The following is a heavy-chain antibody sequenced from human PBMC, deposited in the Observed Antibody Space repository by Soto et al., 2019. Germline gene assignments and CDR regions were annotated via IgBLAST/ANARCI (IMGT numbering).Heavy chain of an antibody. D-gene: IGHD2-15*01. Sequence: QVQLVQSGAEVKKPGASVKVSCKASGYTFTSYGISWVRQAPGQGLEWMGWISAYNGNTNHAQKLQGRVTMTTDTSTSTAYMELRSLRSDDTAVYYCARDLGGAQVVVAATNLDYWGQGTLVTVSS. CDR1: GYTFTSYG. J-gene: IGHJ4*02. CDR3: ARDLGGAQVVVAATNLDY. CDR2: ISAYNGNT. V-gene: IGHV1-18*01.